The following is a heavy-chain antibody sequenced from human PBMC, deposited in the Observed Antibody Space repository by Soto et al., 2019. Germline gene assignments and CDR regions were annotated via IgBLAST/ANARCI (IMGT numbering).Heavy chain of an antibody. D-gene: IGHD3-10*01. Sequence: SETLSLTCTVSGGSISSYYWSWIRQPPGKGLEWIGYIYYSGSTNYNPSLKSRVTISVDTSKNQFSLKLSSVTAADTAVYYCARCGSGSPRPRPYYYYGMDVWGPGTTVTVSS. V-gene: IGHV4-59*01. J-gene: IGHJ6*02. CDR3: ARCGSGSPRPRPYYYYGMDV. CDR1: GGSISSYY. CDR2: IYYSGST.